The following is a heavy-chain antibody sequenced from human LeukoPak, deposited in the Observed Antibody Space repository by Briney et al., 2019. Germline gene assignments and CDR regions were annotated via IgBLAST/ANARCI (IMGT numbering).Heavy chain of an antibody. V-gene: IGHV4-59*01. J-gene: IGHJ4*02. CDR2: MYYSGST. CDR1: GDSISSYY. Sequence: SETLSLTCTVSGDSISSYYWSWIRQPPGKGLEWIGNMYYSGSTNYNPSLKSRVSISVDTSKNQFSLRLSSVTAADTAVYYCARESYYGSGSEGYFAYWGQGTLVTVSS. D-gene: IGHD3-10*01. CDR3: ARESYYGSGSEGYFAY.